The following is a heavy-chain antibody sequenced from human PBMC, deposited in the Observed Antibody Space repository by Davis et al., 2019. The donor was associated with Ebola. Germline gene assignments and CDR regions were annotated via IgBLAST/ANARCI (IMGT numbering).Heavy chain of an antibody. Sequence: PGGSLRLSCAASGFTVSSNYMTWVRQAPGKGLEWVSIIYNSGNTYYADSVRGRFTISRDNSKNTLYLQMNSLRAEDTAVYYCARLYNARFDYWGQGTLVTVAS. V-gene: IGHV3-53*01. CDR1: GFTVSSNY. CDR3: ARLYNARFDY. J-gene: IGHJ4*02. CDR2: IYNSGNT. D-gene: IGHD1-14*01.